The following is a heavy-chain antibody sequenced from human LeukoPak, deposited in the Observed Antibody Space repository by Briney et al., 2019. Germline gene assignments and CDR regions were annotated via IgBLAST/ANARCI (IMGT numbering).Heavy chain of an antibody. CDR3: ARRWLQYNWFDP. D-gene: IGHD5-24*01. V-gene: IGHV4-59*01. J-gene: IGHJ5*02. CDR1: GGSISSYY. CDR2: IYYCGST. Sequence: ASETLSLTCTVSGGSISSYYWSWIRQPPGKGLEWIGYIYYCGSTNYNPSLKSRVTISVDTSKNQFSLRLSSVTAADTAVYYCARRWLQYNWFDPWGQGTLVTVSS.